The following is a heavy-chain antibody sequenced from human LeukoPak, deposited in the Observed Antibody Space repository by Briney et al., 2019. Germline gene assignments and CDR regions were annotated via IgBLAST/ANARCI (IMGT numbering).Heavy chain of an antibody. Sequence: PGGSLRLSCGASGFTFSTYAMHWVRQTPGKGLEWVAVISPDGRTEHYTDSVKGRFTISRDNFKDTLYVQMNSLGSEVTAIYYCARGLGDPPRNMDVWGQGTTVTVSS. D-gene: IGHD3-16*01. CDR3: ARGLGDPPRNMDV. V-gene: IGHV3-30*04. CDR1: GFTFSTYA. CDR2: ISPDGRTE. J-gene: IGHJ6*02.